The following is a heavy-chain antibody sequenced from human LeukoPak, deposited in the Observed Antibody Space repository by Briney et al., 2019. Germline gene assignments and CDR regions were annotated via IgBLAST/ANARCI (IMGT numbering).Heavy chain of an antibody. Sequence: SETLSLTCTVSGGSIRSSSYYWGWIRQPPGKGQEWIGSIYYSDNTYYNPSLKSRVTISVDTSKNQFSLRLSPVTAADTAVYYCARRTSGGGLFDYWGQGTLVTVSS. J-gene: IGHJ4*02. CDR3: ARRTSGGGLFDY. D-gene: IGHD3-10*01. CDR2: IYYSDNT. V-gene: IGHV4-39*01. CDR1: GGSIRSSSYY.